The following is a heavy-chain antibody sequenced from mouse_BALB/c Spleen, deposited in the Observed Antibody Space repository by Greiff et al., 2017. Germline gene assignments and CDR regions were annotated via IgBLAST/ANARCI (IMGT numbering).Heavy chain of an antibody. V-gene: IGHV5-6-4*01. CDR1: GFTFSSYT. Sequence: EVQPVESGGGLVKPGGSLKLSCAASGFTFSSYTMSWVRQTPEKRLEWVATISSGGSYTYYPDSVKGRFTISRDNAKNTLYLQMSSLKSEDTAMYYCTRPYYYGSSYGYAMDYWGQGTSVTVSS. J-gene: IGHJ4*01. CDR3: TRPYYYGSSYGYAMDY. CDR2: ISSGGSYT. D-gene: IGHD1-1*01.